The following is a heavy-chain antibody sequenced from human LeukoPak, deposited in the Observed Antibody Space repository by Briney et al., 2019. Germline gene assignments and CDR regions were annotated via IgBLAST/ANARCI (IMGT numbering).Heavy chain of an antibody. V-gene: IGHV4-34*01. D-gene: IGHD5-12*01. Sequence: KTSETLSLTCALNGGSFSGYYWGWLRQPPGQGLEWIGEVSHSGDTKYNPSLKSRVTLSLDTSKNQFSLKLNSVTAADTATYYCSMWLRSHDCWGQGTLVTVSS. CDR2: VSHSGDT. CDR3: SMWLRSHDC. CDR1: GGSFSGYY. J-gene: IGHJ4*02.